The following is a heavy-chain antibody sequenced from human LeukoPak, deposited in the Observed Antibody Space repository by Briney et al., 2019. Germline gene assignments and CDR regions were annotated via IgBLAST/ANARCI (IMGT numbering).Heavy chain of an antibody. V-gene: IGHV1-2*06. D-gene: IGHD3-9*01. CDR2: INPNSGGT. Sequence: GASVKVSCKASGYIFTGYYMHWVRQAPGQGLEWMGRINPNSGGTNYAQKFQGRVTMTRDTSISTAYMELSRLRSNDTAVYNCLRSGTRESVRFDLGYWGQRTLVTVSS. J-gene: IGHJ4*02. CDR3: LRSGTRESVRFDLGY. CDR1: GYIFTGYY.